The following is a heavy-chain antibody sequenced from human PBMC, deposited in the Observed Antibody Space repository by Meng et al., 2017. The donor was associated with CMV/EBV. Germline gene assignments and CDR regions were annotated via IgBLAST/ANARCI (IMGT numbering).Heavy chain of an antibody. J-gene: IGHJ3*02. CDR3: ARPVTIFGVVIIRDDAFDI. CDR2: ISSSSSYI. Sequence: GESLKISCAASGFTFSSYSMNWVRQAPGKGLEWVSSISSSSSYIYYADSVKGRFTISRDNAKNSLYLQMNSLRAEDTAVYYCARPVTIFGVVIIRDDAFDIWGQGTMVTVSS. D-gene: IGHD3-3*01. CDR1: GFTFSSYS. V-gene: IGHV3-21*01.